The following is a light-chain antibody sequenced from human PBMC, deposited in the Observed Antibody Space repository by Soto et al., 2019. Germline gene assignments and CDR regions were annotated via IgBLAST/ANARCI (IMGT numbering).Light chain of an antibody. Sequence: EIVLTQSPDTLSVSPGERATLSCRASQSISRTLAWYQQKSGQPPRLLIYDASTRATGFPARFSGSGSGTDFTLTISRLEPEDFAVYHCQQYGSSPYTFXQGTKVDIK. CDR2: DAS. V-gene: IGKV3-20*01. J-gene: IGKJ2*01. CDR1: QSISRT. CDR3: QQYGSSPYT.